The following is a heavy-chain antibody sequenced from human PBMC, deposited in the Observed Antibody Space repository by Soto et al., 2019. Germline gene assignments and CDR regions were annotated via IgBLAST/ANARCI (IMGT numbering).Heavy chain of an antibody. CDR1: GFTFSSYA. CDR2: ISYDGSNK. V-gene: IGHV3-30-3*01. Sequence: GGSLRLSCAASGFTFSSYAMHWVRQAPGKGLEWVAVISYDGSNKYYADSVKGRFTISRDNSKNTLYLQMNSLRAEDTAVYYCATTXLDIVVVPAATAYGMDVWGQGTTVTVSS. D-gene: IGHD2-2*01. J-gene: IGHJ6*02. CDR3: ATTXLDIVVVPAATAYGMDV.